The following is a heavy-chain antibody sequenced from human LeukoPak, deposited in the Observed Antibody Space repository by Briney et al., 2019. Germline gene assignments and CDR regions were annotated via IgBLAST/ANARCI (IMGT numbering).Heavy chain of an antibody. J-gene: IGHJ3*02. CDR3: AKDPSMNYDYAWGSDAFDI. Sequence: QTGGSLRLSCAASGFTFSSYAMSWVRQAPGKGLEWVSAISGSGGSTYYADSVKGRFTISRDNSKNTLYLQMNSLRAEDTAVYYCAKDPSMNYDYAWGSDAFDIWGQGTMVTVSS. D-gene: IGHD3-16*01. V-gene: IGHV3-23*01. CDR1: GFTFSSYA. CDR2: ISGSGGST.